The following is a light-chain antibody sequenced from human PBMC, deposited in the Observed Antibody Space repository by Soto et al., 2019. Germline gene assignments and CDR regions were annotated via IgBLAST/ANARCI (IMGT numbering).Light chain of an antibody. J-gene: IGKJ3*01. Sequence: EIVMTQSPAILSLSPGETATLSCRASQSIATNLAWYQQRPGQAPRLLIYGASTRASDVPARFSGSVSGTDFILSITRLQSEDFGVYYCQQYNSWPPLFTFGPGSTLDL. CDR1: QSIATN. CDR3: QQYNSWPPLFT. CDR2: GAS. V-gene: IGKV3D-15*01.